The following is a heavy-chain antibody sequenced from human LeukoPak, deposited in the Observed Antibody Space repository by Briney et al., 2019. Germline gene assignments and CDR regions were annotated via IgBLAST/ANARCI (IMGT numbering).Heavy chain of an antibody. D-gene: IGHD3-3*01. J-gene: IGHJ4*02. CDR1: GFTSSSYA. V-gene: IGHV3-23*01. CDR3: AKGREWLPEKGFDY. CDR2: ISGSGGST. Sequence: GGSLRLSCAASGFTSSSYAMSWVRQAPGKGLEWVSAISGSGGSTYYADSVKGRFTISRDNSKNTLYLQMNSLRAEDTAVYYCAKGREWLPEKGFDYWGQGTLITVSS.